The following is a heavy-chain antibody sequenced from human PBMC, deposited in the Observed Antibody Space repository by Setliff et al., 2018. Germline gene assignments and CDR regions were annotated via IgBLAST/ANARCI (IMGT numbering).Heavy chain of an antibody. CDR2: ISGSAGIT. V-gene: IGHV3-NL1*01. CDR1: GFTFSSYG. CDR3: ARSRNRYFDY. Sequence: GGSLRLSCAASGFTFSSYGMHWVRQAPGKGLEWVSGISGSAGITYYADSVKGRFTISSDSSKNILYLQMNSLRAEDTAVYYCARSRNRYFDYWGQGTLVTVSS. J-gene: IGHJ4*02.